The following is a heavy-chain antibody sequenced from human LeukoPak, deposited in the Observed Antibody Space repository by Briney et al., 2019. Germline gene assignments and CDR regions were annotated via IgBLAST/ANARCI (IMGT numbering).Heavy chain of an antibody. Sequence: SQTLSLTCTVSGGSISSGGYYWSWIRQPPGKVLEWIGYIYYSGSTYYNPSLKSRVTISVDTSKNQFYLKLSSVTAEDTAVYYCAREGIAAMWGQGTLVTVSS. J-gene: IGHJ4*02. CDR2: IYYSGST. CDR3: AREGIAAM. V-gene: IGHV4-31*03. CDR1: GGSISSGGYY. D-gene: IGHD6-13*01.